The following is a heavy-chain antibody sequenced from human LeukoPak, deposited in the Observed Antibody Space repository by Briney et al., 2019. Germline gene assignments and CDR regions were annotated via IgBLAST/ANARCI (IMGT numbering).Heavy chain of an antibody. CDR2: IRTSGEGANYA. CDR1: GFIFSDYP. V-gene: IGHV3-11*05. J-gene: IGHJ4*02. Sequence: PGGSLRLSCATSGFIFSDYPMNWVRQAPGKGLEWVSNIRTSGEGANYAIYADSVKGRVTFSRDDAKNTLYLHMHSLRDNDTAVYYCARDQQYAFDYWGQGILVTVSS. CDR3: ARDQQYAFDY. D-gene: IGHD1/OR15-1a*01.